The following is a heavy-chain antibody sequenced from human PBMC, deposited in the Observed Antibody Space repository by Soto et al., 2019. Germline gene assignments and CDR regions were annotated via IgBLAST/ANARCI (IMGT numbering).Heavy chain of an antibody. V-gene: IGHV3-30*18. Sequence: QVQLVESGGGVVQPGTSPRLSCVASGFTFSTYAMYWVRQAPGEGLEWLAAISYDGSKKYYADSVKGRFTISRDNSKDTRYLQMDSLRPEDTAVYHCAKRECMRNTCNVLGKKNFAMDVWGQGTTVTVSS. CDR1: GFTFSTYA. J-gene: IGHJ6*02. CDR3: AKRECMRNTCNVLGKKNFAMDV. D-gene: IGHD2-8*01. CDR2: ISYDGSKK.